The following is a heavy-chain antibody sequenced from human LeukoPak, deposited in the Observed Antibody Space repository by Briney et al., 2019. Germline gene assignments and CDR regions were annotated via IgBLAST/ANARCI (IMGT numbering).Heavy chain of an antibody. J-gene: IGHJ4*02. CDR3: ARGGSGYDRYYFDY. V-gene: IGHV4-30-4*01. D-gene: IGHD5-12*01. Sequence: SQTLSLTCTVSGGSISSGDYYWSWIRQPPGKGLEWIGYIYYSGSTYYNPSLKSRITISVDTSENQFSLKLSSVTAADTAVYYCARGGSGYDRYYFDYRGQGTLVTVSS. CDR1: GGSISSGDYY. CDR2: IYYSGST.